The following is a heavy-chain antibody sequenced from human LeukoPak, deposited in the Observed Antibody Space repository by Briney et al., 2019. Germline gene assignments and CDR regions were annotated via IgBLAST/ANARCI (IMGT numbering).Heavy chain of an antibody. CDR1: GGTFSSYA. J-gene: IGHJ6*02. CDR3: ARKAIWAMMVVDYGMDV. CDR2: IIPIFGTA. D-gene: IGHD3-22*01. Sequence: ASVKVSCKASGGTFSSYAISWVRQAPGQGLEWMGGIIPIFGTANYAQKFQGRVTITADESTSTAYMELSSLRSEDTAVYYCARKAIWAMMVVDYGMDVWGQGTTVTVSS. V-gene: IGHV1-69*13.